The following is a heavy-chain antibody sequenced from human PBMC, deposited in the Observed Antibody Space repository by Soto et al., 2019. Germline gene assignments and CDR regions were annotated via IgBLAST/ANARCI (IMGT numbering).Heavy chain of an antibody. D-gene: IGHD4-17*01. Sequence: GGSLRLSCEASGFTFSSYAMSWVRQAPGKGLEWVSTISGTGSSTYYADSVKGRFTISRDNSKNTLYLQMNSLRAEDTAVYYCAIDWAYCDYPFDIFDYWAQGTLVTGSA. CDR1: GFTFSSYA. CDR2: ISGTGSST. V-gene: IGHV3-23*01. J-gene: IGHJ4*02. CDR3: AIDWAYCDYPFDIFDY.